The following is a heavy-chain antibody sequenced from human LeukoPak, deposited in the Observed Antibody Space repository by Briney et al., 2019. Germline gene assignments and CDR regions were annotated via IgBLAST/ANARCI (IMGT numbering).Heavy chain of an antibody. CDR2: IYYSGST. J-gene: IGHJ2*01. V-gene: IGHV4-39*07. CDR1: GGSISSSSYY. D-gene: IGHD5-24*01. Sequence: PSETLSLTCTVSGGSISSSSYYWGWIRQPPGKGLEWIGSIYYSGSTYYNPSLKSRVTISVDTSKNQFSLKLSSVTAADTAVYYCARGQMATINDYWYFDLWGRGTLVTVSS. CDR3: ARGQMATINDYWYFDL.